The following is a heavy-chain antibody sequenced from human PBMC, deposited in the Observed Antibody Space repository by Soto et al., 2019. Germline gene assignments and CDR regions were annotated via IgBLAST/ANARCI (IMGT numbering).Heavy chain of an antibody. CDR1: GFTFSTYW. Sequence: EVQLVESGGGLVQPGGSLRLSCAATGFTFSTYWMHWVRQGPGKGLVWVSRISTDGSTTTYADSVKGRFTISRDNAKNTLDLQMNSLRAEDTAVYYCARAAGSNHPFDSWGQGSLVTVSS. V-gene: IGHV3-74*01. D-gene: IGHD2-2*01. J-gene: IGHJ4*02. CDR2: ISTDGSTT. CDR3: ARAAGSNHPFDS.